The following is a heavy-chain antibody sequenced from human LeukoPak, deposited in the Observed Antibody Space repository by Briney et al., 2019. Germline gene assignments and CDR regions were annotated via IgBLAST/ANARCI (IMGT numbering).Heavy chain of an antibody. D-gene: IGHD3-22*01. V-gene: IGHV1-69*05. CDR1: GGTFSSYA. CDR2: IIPIFGTA. Sequence: ASVKVSCKASGGTFSSYAISWVRQAPGQGVEWMGGIIPIFGTANYAQKFQGRVTITTDESTSTAYMELSSLRSEDTAVYYCAGGGYYDSSGYYSFDYWGQGTLVTVSS. J-gene: IGHJ4*02. CDR3: AGGGYYDSSGYYSFDY.